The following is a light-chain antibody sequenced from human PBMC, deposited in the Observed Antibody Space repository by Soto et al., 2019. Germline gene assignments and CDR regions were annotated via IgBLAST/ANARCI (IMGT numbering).Light chain of an antibody. J-gene: IGKJ1*01. Sequence: EIVMTQSPATLSVSPGERATLSCRASQSVSSNLAWYQQKPGQAPRLLIYGASTRATGIPARSSGSGSGTEFTLTISSLQSEDYAVYYCHQYNNWPPWTFGQGNKV. CDR2: GAS. V-gene: IGKV3-15*01. CDR3: HQYNNWPPWT. CDR1: QSVSSN.